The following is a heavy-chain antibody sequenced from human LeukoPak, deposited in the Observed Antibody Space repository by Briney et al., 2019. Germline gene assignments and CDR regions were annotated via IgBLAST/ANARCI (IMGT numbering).Heavy chain of an antibody. V-gene: IGHV4-38-2*02. Sequence: SETLSLTCTVSGYSISSGYYWGWIRQPPGKGLEWIGSVYHSGNTHYNPSLKSRVTISVDTSKNQFSLMLTSVTAADTAVYYCARGGLWLTGTPGDYWGQGTLVTVSS. J-gene: IGHJ4*02. D-gene: IGHD1-20*01. CDR2: VYHSGNT. CDR1: GYSISSGYY. CDR3: ARGGLWLTGTPGDY.